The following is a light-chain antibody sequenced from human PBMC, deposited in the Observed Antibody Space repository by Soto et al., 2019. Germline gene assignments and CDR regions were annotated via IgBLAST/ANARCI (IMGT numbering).Light chain of an antibody. CDR2: GAS. Sequence: VLTQSPGTLSFSPGERATLSCRPSKKVNNNYLAWYQQKPGQAPRLLIRGASSRATGLPDRFSGSGSGTAFTLTISRLEPEDFAVYYCQQYGSSPGTFGQGTKLEIK. CDR1: KKVNNNY. V-gene: IGKV3-20*01. CDR3: QQYGSSPGT. J-gene: IGKJ2*01.